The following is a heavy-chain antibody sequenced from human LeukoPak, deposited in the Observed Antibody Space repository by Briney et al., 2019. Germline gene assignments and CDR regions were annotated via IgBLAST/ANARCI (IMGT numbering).Heavy chain of an antibody. Sequence: GGSLRLSCAASGFTFSRYGMSWVRQALGEGLEWVSTMSGSVVSTYYADSVKGPFAISTDNSKTTLYLQMNSLRAEDSAVYYCAKDHNNRRSDVLRYFDYWGQGTLVTVST. CDR2: MSGSVVST. D-gene: IGHD1/OR15-1a*01. CDR3: AKDHNNRRSDVLRYFDY. CDR1: GFTFSRYG. V-gene: IGHV3-23*01. J-gene: IGHJ4*02.